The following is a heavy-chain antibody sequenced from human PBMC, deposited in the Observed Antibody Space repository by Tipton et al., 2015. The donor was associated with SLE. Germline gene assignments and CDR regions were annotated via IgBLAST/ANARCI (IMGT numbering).Heavy chain of an antibody. V-gene: IGHV4-59*08. Sequence: TLSLTCTVSGGSISSYYWSWIRQPPGKGLKWIGYIYYSGSTNYNPSLKSRVTISVDTSKNQFSLKLSSVTAADTAVYYCARRLWAFDIWGQGTMVTVSS. CDR1: GGSISSYY. J-gene: IGHJ3*02. D-gene: IGHD2-21*01. CDR2: IYYSGST. CDR3: ARRLWAFDI.